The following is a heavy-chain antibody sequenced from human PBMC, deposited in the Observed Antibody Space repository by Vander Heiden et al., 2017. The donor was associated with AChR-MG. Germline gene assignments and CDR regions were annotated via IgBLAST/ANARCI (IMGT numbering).Heavy chain of an antibody. CDR2: ISWNSGSI. V-gene: IGHV3-9*01. J-gene: IGHJ4*02. Sequence: EVQLVESGGGLVQPGRSLRLSCAASGFTFDDYAMHWVRQAPGKGLEWVSGISWNSGSIGYADSVKGRFTISRDNAKNSLYLQMNSLRAEDTALYYCAKGSGSYYGVDYWGQGTLVTVSS. D-gene: IGHD1-26*01. CDR3: AKGSGSYYGVDY. CDR1: GFTFDDYA.